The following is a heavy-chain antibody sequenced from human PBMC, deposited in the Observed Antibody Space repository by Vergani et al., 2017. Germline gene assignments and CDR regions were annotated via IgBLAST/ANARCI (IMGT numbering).Heavy chain of an antibody. D-gene: IGHD3-22*01. J-gene: IGHJ6*02. CDR1: GGSISSYY. CDR3: ARSKYYYDSSGYYTTRYYYYYGMDV. V-gene: IGHV4-59*01. Sequence: QVQLQESGPGLVKPSETLSLTCTVSGGSISSYYWSWIRQPPGKGLEWIGYIYYSGSTNYNPSLKSRVTISVDTSKNQFSLKLSSVTAADTAVYYCARSKYYYDSSGYYTTRYYYYYGMDVWGQ. CDR2: IYYSGST.